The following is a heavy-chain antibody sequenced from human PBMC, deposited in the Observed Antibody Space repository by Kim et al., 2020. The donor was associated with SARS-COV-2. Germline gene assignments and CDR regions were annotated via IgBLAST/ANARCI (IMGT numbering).Heavy chain of an antibody. J-gene: IGHJ4*02. D-gene: IGHD3-10*01. Sequence: DSVKCRFTISRDNAKNSLYLQMNSLRAEDTALYYCAKAGPLWFGELPIDYWGQGTLVTVSS. CDR3: AKAGPLWFGELPIDY. V-gene: IGHV3-9*01.